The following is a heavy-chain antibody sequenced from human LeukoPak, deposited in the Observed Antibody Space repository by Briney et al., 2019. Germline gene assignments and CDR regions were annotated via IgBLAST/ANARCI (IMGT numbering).Heavy chain of an antibody. V-gene: IGHV3-21*01. CDR1: GFTFSSYG. CDR3: ARESTIFGVEYDWFDP. Sequence: PGGSLRLSCAASGFTFSSYGMHWVRQAPGKGLEWVSSISSSSSYIYYADSVKGRFTISKDNAKNSLYLQMNSLRAEDTAVYYCARESTIFGVEYDWFDPWGQGTLVTVSS. D-gene: IGHD3-3*01. CDR2: ISSSSSYI. J-gene: IGHJ5*02.